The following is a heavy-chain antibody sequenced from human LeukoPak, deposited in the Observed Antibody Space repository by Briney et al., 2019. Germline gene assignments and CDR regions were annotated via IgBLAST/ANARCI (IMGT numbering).Heavy chain of an antibody. CDR1: GGSINSYY. J-gene: IGHJ6*03. V-gene: IGHV4-59*01. D-gene: IGHD5-24*01. CDR3: ARGRDGYNLVYYYMDV. Sequence: PSETLSLTCTVSGGSINSYYWRWLRQPPGKGLECIGYTHYSGATNYNPSLESRVTTLLDTSKNQFSLKLNSVTAADTAVYFCARGRDGYNLVYYYMDVGGKGTTVTVSS. CDR2: THYSGAT.